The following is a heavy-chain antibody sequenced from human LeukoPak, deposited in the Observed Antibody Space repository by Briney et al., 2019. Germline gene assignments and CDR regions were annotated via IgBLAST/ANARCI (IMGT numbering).Heavy chain of an antibody. V-gene: IGHV3-23*01. Sequence: GGSLRLSCAASGFTFNIYAMSWVREAPGRGGEWGSTIRGSGVTTYYADSVRGRFTISRDNTKTTLYLQLDSQRPEDMAIYYVAKSPGQIQMDPFDYWGQGTLVTVSS. J-gene: IGHJ4*02. CDR1: GFTFNIYA. CDR2: IRGSGVTT. CDR3: AKSPGQIQMDPFDY. D-gene: IGHD1-1*01.